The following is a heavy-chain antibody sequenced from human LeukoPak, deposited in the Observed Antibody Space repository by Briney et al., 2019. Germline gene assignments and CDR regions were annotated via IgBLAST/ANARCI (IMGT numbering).Heavy chain of an antibody. CDR3: ARHGTMYYYDSSGYFDY. CDR2: IYYSGST. J-gene: IGHJ4*02. Sequence: SETLSLTCTVSGGSVSDYYWGWIRQPPGKGLEWIGSIYYSGSTYYNPSLKSRVTISVDTSKNQFSLKLSSVTAADTAVYYCARHGTMYYYDSSGYFDYWGQGTLVTVSS. V-gene: IGHV4-39*01. CDR1: GGSVSDYY. D-gene: IGHD3-22*01.